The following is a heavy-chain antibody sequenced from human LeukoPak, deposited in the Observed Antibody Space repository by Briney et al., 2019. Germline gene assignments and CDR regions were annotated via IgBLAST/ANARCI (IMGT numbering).Heavy chain of an antibody. CDR1: GFTFSSYS. CDR2: ISGSGGST. J-gene: IGHJ4*02. Sequence: PGGSLRLSCAASGFTFSSYSMNWVRQAPGKGLEWVSAISGSGGSTYYADSVKGRFTISRDNSKNTLYLQMNSLRAEDTAVYYCAKGDSSSWYSSWGQGTLVTVSS. D-gene: IGHD6-13*01. V-gene: IGHV3-23*01. CDR3: AKGDSSSWYSS.